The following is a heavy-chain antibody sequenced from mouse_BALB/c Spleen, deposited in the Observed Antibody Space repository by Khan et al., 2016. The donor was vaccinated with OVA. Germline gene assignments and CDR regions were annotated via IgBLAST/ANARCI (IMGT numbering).Heavy chain of an antibody. CDR2: ISDLAYTI. CDR3: ARGGGTAPFTY. CDR1: GFTFSDYG. D-gene: IGHD1-2*01. V-gene: IGHV5-15*02. Sequence: EVELVESGGGLVQPGGSRKLSCAASGFTFSDYGMAWVRQAPGKGPEWVAFISDLAYTIYYADTVTGRFTISRENAKNTLCLDMSSLRSEDTAIYYCARGGGTAPFTYWGLGTLVTVSA. J-gene: IGHJ3*01.